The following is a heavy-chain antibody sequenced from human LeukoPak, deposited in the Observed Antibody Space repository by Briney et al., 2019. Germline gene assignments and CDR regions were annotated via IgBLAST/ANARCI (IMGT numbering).Heavy chain of an antibody. CDR3: ARGIEYWLSCFDS. D-gene: IGHD3-9*01. J-gene: IGHJ5*01. CDR1: GVSITSAY. V-gene: IGHV4-59*01. Sequence: PSETLSLTCTVSGVSITSAYWSWIRQSSGKGLGWIGYIYHSGTTNYNPSLKSRVTMSLDTSKNQFSLKLSSVSAADTAVYYCARGIEYWLSCFDSWGQGTLVTVSS. CDR2: IYHSGTT.